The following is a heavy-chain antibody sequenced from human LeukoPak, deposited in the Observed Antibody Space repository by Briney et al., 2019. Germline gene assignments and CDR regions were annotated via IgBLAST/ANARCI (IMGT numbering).Heavy chain of an antibody. D-gene: IGHD6-13*01. Sequence: GGSLRLSCAASGFTFSDYYMSWIRQAPGKGLEWVSYISSSGSTIYYADSVKGRFTFSRDNAKNSLYLQMNSLRAEDTAVYYCARVRESSSWAFDYWGQGTLVTVSS. CDR2: ISSSGSTI. CDR1: GFTFSDYY. V-gene: IGHV3-11*04. J-gene: IGHJ4*02. CDR3: ARVRESSSWAFDY.